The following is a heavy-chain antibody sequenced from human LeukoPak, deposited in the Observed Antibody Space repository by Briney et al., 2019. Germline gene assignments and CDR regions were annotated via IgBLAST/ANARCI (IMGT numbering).Heavy chain of an antibody. CDR2: INPNSGGT. D-gene: IGHD3-22*01. CDR3: ARDGDYDSSGYYLLDY. J-gene: IGHJ4*02. CDR1: GYTFTGYY. Sequence: ASVKVSCKASGYTFTGYYMHWVRQAPGQGLEWMGWINPNSGGTNCAQKFQGRVTMTRDTSISTAYMELSRLRSDDTAVYYCARDGDYDSSGYYLLDYWGQGTLVTVSS. V-gene: IGHV1-2*02.